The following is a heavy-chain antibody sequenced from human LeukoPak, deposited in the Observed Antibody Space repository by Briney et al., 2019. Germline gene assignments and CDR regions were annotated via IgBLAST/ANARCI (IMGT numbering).Heavy chain of an antibody. D-gene: IGHD3-3*01. CDR1: GGSISSGGYY. V-gene: IGHV4-30-2*01. CDR3: ARKRGGEWLLDY. CDR2: MYQSGSS. J-gene: IGHJ4*02. Sequence: PSETLSLTCTVSGGSISSGGYYWSWIRQPPGKGLEWIGYMYQSGSSYYNPSLRGRVTISGDKSNNQFSLKLDSVTAADTAVYYCARKRGGEWLLDYWGQGTLVTVSS.